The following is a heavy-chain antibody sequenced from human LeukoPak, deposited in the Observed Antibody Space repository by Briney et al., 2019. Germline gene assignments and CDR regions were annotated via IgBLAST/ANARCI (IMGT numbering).Heavy chain of an antibody. CDR1: GFTFSSYG. CDR3: AKERHWGYSYGYFDY. CDR2: ISYDGSNK. J-gene: IGHJ4*02. D-gene: IGHD5-18*01. Sequence: GRSLRLSCAASGFTFSSYGMHWVRQAPGKGLEWAAVISYDGSNKYYADSVKGRFTISRDNSKNTLYLQMNSLRAEDTAVYYCAKERHWGYSYGYFDYWGQGTLVTVSS. V-gene: IGHV3-30*18.